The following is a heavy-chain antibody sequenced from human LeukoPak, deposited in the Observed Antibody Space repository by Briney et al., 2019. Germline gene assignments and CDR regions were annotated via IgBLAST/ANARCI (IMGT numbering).Heavy chain of an antibody. CDR1: GYTFTSYG. Sequence: ASVKVSCKASGYTFTSYGISWVRQAPGQGLEWMGWISAYNGNTNYAQKLQGRVTMTTDTSTSTAYMELRSLRSDDTAVYYCAKDQIAARRGAAFDIWGQGTMVTVSS. CDR2: ISAYNGNT. CDR3: AKDQIAARRGAAFDI. V-gene: IGHV1-18*01. D-gene: IGHD6-6*01. J-gene: IGHJ3*02.